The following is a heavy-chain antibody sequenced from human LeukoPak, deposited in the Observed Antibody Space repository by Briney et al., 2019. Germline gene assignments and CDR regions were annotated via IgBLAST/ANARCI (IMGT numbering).Heavy chain of an antibody. V-gene: IGHV4-34*01. CDR3: ARTTEGYCRGRSCYSYYYYMDV. J-gene: IGHJ6*03. CDR2: IKHSGST. D-gene: IGHD2-15*01. Sequence: SETLSLTCAVYGGSFSGFYWNWIRQPPGKGLEWIGEIKHSGSTNYNPSLKSRVTISVDTSKNQFSLKLRSVTAADTAVYYCARTTEGYCRGRSCYSYYYYMDVWGKGTTVTVSS. CDR1: GGSFSGFY.